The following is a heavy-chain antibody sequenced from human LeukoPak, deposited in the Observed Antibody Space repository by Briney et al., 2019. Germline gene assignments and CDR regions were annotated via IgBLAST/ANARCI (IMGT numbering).Heavy chain of an antibody. CDR1: GFTFSSYA. V-gene: IGHV3-23*01. J-gene: IGHJ4*02. CDR3: VKNGVYTCGWYGGYFDY. D-gene: IGHD6-19*01. CDR2: ISGSGGST. Sequence: PGGSLRLSCAASGFTFSSYAMSWVRQAPGKGLEWVSAISGSGGSTYYADSVKGRFTISRDNSKNTLYLQMSSLRSEDTAVYYCVKNGVYTCGWYGGYFDYWGQGTLVTVSS.